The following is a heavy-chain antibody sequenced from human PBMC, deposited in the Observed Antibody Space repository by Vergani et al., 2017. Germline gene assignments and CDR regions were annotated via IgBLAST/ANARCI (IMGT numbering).Heavy chain of an antibody. CDR2: ISSSGSP. Sequence: QLQLQESGPGLVKPSETLSLSCRVSGDSISRSHYYWGFIRQPPGKGLEWIGSISSSGSPYYNLTLNSRLAFSVHTSKNHFSLRLKSVTATDTGMYYCARPVWPSAIADGYHVWGQGTMVSVS. CDR3: ARPVWPSAIADGYHV. J-gene: IGHJ3*01. V-gene: IGHV4-39*02. D-gene: IGHD5/OR15-5a*01. CDR1: GDSISRSHYY.